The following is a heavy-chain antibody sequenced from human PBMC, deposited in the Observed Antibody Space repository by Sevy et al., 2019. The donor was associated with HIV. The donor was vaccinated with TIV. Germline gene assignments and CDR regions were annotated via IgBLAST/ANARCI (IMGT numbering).Heavy chain of an antibody. D-gene: IGHD2-15*01. Sequence: GGSLRLSCAASGFTFSSYAMHWVRQAPGKGLEWVAVISYDGSNKYYADSVKGRFTISRDNSKNTLYLQMNSLRAEDTAVYYCAREAPCSGGSCYSGYYYYGMDVWGQGTTVTAP. V-gene: IGHV3-30-3*01. J-gene: IGHJ6*02. CDR2: ISYDGSNK. CDR3: AREAPCSGGSCYSGYYYYGMDV. CDR1: GFTFSSYA.